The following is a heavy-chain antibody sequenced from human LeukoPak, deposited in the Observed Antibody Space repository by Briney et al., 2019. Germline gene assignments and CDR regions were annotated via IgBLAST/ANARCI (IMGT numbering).Heavy chain of an antibody. J-gene: IGHJ6*02. D-gene: IGHD2-2*01. CDR3: ARGCSSTSCWLRMDV. CDR1: GGSITNYY. V-gene: IGHV4-4*07. CDR2: MYTSGNT. Sequence: PSETLSLTCTVSGGSITNYYWSWIRQPAGKGLEWIGRMYTSGNTRYNPSLKSRVTMSVDTSKNQFSLKLSSVTAADTAVYYCARGCSSTSCWLRMDVWGQGTTVTVSS.